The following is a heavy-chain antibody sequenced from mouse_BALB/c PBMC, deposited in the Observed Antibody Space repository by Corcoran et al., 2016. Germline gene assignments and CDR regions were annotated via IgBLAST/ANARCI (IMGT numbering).Heavy chain of an antibody. CDR1: GYSFTGYY. J-gene: IGHJ4*01. Sequence: EVQLQQSGPELVKPGASVKISCKASGYSFTGYYMHWVKQSHVKSLEWIGRINPYNGATSYNQNFKDKASLTVDKSSSTAYMDLHSLTSEDSAVYCCARREDRGNPYAMDYWGQGTSVTVSS. CDR2: INPYNGAT. V-gene: IGHV1-26*01. CDR3: ARREDRGNPYAMDY. D-gene: IGHD2-1*01.